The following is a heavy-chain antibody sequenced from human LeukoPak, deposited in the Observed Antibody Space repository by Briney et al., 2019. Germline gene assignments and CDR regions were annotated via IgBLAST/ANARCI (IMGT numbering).Heavy chain of an antibody. CDR1: GGSIRISDNY. CDR3: ARERNQWLVRGYFDD. D-gene: IGHD6-19*01. Sequence: SETLSLTCSVSGGSIRISDNYWGWIRQPPGKGLEWIGNVYSSGTTYYNPSLKSRVTISVDTSKNQFSLRLSSVTAADTAIYFCARERNQWLVRGYFDDWGQGTLVLVSS. J-gene: IGHJ4*02. CDR2: VYSSGTT. V-gene: IGHV4-39*07.